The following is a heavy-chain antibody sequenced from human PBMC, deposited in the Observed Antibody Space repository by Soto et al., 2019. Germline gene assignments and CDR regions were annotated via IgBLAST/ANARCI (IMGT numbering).Heavy chain of an antibody. Sequence: GGSLRLSCAASGFTFSSYSMNWVRQAPGKGLEWVSYISSSSSTIYYADSVKGRFTISRDNAKNSLYLQMNSLRDEDTAVYYCAREAPSLRWLTGNGQLRYYYYGMDVWGQGTTVTVSS. J-gene: IGHJ6*02. CDR3: AREAPSLRWLTGNGQLRYYYYGMDV. CDR1: GFTFSSYS. D-gene: IGHD4-17*01. V-gene: IGHV3-48*02. CDR2: ISSSSSTI.